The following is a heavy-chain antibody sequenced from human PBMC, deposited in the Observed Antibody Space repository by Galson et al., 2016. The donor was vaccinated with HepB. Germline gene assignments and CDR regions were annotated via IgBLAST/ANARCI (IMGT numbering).Heavy chain of an antibody. CDR3: ARDMESSIWPGWFDP. V-gene: IGHV4-4*07. CDR2: IYRSGHT. D-gene: IGHD6-13*01. Sequence: ETLSLTCTVSGGSINSYYWSWIRQSVGKGLEWIGRIYRSGHTNYNPSLESRATMSVDRSKKQVSLEVSSVTAADTAVYYCARDMESSIWPGWFDPWGQGILVTVSS. CDR1: GGSINSYY. J-gene: IGHJ5*02.